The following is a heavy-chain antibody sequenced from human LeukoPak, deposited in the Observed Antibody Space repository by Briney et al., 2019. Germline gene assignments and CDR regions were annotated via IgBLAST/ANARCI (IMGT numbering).Heavy chain of an antibody. CDR1: GGSISSSSYY. V-gene: IGHV4-61*05. J-gene: IGHJ4*02. CDR2: IHYSGST. Sequence: NSSETLSLTCTVSGGSISSSSYYWDWIRQPPGKGLEWIGYIHYSGSTNYNPSLKSRVTISVDTSKNQFSLKLSSVTAADTAVYYCASITMVRGVPLNHWHYWGQGTLVTVSS. D-gene: IGHD3-10*01. CDR3: ASITMVRGVPLNHWHY.